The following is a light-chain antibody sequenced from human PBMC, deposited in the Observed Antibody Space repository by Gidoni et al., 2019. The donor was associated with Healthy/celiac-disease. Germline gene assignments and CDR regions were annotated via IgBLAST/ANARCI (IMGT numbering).Light chain of an antibody. J-gene: IGKJ4*01. CDR3: QQRSNWT. V-gene: IGKV3-11*01. CDR1: QSVSSY. CDR2: DAS. Sequence: EIVLTQSPATLSLSPGERATLSCRASQSVSSYLAWYHQKPGQAPRLLIYDASNRATGIPARFSGSGSGTDFTLTISSLEPEDFAVYYCQQRSNWTFGGGTKVEIK.